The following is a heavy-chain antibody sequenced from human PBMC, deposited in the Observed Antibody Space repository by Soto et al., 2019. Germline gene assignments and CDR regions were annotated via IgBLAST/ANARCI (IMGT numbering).Heavy chain of an antibody. Sequence: GGSLRLSCAASGFTFSTYGMHWVRQAPGKGLEWVAAMSYDGTKQYYVDPVKGRFTISRDNSRNTLFLQLNSLRDEDTAVYYCAKEYGSTWIDHWGQGTPVTVSS. CDR3: AKEYGSTWIDH. D-gene: IGHD6-13*01. CDR1: GFTFSTYG. V-gene: IGHV3-30*18. CDR2: MSYDGTKQ. J-gene: IGHJ4*02.